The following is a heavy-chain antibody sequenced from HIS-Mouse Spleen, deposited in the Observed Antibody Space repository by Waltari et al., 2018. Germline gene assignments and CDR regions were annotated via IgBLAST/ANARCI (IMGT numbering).Heavy chain of an antibody. CDR3: ARDALTGARNFDY. D-gene: IGHD7-27*01. J-gene: IGHJ4*02. Sequence: QVQLQQWGAGLLKPSETLSLTCAVSGGSFSGYYWSWIRQPPGKGLEWIGEINHSGSTNYNPSLKSRVTISVDTSKNQFSLKLSSVTAADTAVYYCARDALTGARNFDYWGQGTLVTVSS. V-gene: IGHV4-34*01. CDR2: INHSGST. CDR1: GGSFSGYY.